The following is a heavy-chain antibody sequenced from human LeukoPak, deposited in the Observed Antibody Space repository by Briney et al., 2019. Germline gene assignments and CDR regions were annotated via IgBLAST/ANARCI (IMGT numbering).Heavy chain of an antibody. CDR2: IGRISAHNGDV. J-gene: IGHJ4*02. D-gene: IGHD3-10*01. Sequence: ASVKVSCKASGYSFSNYGISWVRQAPGQGLEWMGRIGRISAHNGDVNYAPKFRGRVTMTTDTSTTTAYMELRSLRFDDTAVYYCARYNTLLRGVTTSDYWGQGTLVTVSS. CDR1: GYSFSNYG. V-gene: IGHV1-18*01. CDR3: ARYNTLLRGVTTSDY.